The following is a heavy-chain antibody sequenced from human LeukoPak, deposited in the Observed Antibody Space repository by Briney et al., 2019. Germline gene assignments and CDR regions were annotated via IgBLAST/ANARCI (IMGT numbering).Heavy chain of an antibody. J-gene: IGHJ4*02. CDR3: ARGGYNPPFDY. D-gene: IGHD5-24*01. CDR1: GGSISSSSYY. CDR2: IYYSGST. Sequence: PSETLSLTCTVSGGSISSSSYYWGWIRQPPGKGLEWIGSIYYSGSTYYNPSLKSRVTISVDTSKNQFSLKLSSVTAADTAVYYCARGGYNPPFDYWGQGTLVTVSS. V-gene: IGHV4-39*01.